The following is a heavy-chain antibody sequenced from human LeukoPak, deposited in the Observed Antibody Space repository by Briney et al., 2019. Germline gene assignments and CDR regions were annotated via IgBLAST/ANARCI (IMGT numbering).Heavy chain of an antibody. V-gene: IGHV1-18*01. CDR3: ARVSVVVPAATPDGDAFDI. J-gene: IGHJ3*02. D-gene: IGHD2-2*01. CDR2: ISAYNGNT. CDR1: GYTFTSYG. Sequence: ASVKVSCKASGYTFTSYGISWVRQAPGQGLEWMGWISAYNGNTNYAQKLQGRVTMTTDTSTSTAYMELRSLRSEDTAVYYCARVSVVVPAATPDGDAFDIWGQGTMVTVSS.